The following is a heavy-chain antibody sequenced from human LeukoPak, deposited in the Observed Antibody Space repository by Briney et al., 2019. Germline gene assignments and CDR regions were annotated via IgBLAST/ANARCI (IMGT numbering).Heavy chain of an antibody. CDR1: RFIFDDYG. D-gene: IGHD6-6*01. CDR2: INWNSDLM. CDR3: AKADRSSSFGGRLDP. V-gene: IGHV3-9*01. J-gene: IGHJ5*02. Sequence: GGSLRLSCAASRFIFDDYGMHWVRQAPGKGLEWVAGINWNSDLMGYADSVKGRFTISRDNAKNSLYLQMKSLRVEDTALYYCAKADRSSSFGGRLDPWGQGTLVTVPS.